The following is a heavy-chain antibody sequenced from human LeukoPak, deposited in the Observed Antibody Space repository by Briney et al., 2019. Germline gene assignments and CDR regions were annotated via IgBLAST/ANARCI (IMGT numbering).Heavy chain of an antibody. J-gene: IGHJ4*02. D-gene: IGHD6-19*01. CDR1: GFTFSHYS. V-gene: IGHV3-48*02. Sequence: GGSLRLSCAASGFTFSHYSTNWVRQAPGKGLEWVSYISSSSTIIYYADSVKGRFTISRDNAKNSLYLQMNSLRDEDTAVYYCARWFTSGRGFFDYWGQGILVTVSS. CDR3: ARWFTSGRGFFDY. CDR2: ISSSSTII.